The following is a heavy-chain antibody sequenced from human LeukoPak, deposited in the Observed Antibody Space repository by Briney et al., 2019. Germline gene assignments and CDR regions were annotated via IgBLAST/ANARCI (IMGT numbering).Heavy chain of an antibody. CDR3: ARLPY. Sequence: PSETLSLTCAVYGGSFSGYYWSWIRQPPGKGLEWIGYIYYSGSTYYNPSLKSRVTISVDTSKNQFSLKLSSVTAADTAVYYCARLPYWGQGTLVTVSS. CDR2: IYYSGST. J-gene: IGHJ4*02. V-gene: IGHV4-34*09. CDR1: GGSFSGYY.